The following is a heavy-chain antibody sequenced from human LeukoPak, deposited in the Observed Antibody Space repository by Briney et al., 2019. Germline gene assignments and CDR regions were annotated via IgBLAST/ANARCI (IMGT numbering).Heavy chain of an antibody. D-gene: IGHD6-19*01. Sequence: GGSLRLSCAASGFTLTNYAMSWVRQAPGKGLEWVAVISYDGSNKYYADSVKGRFTISRDNSKNTLYLQMNSLRAEDTAVYYCAKPRDSSGWPGFDYWGQGTLVTVSS. CDR2: ISYDGSNK. V-gene: IGHV3-30*18. J-gene: IGHJ4*02. CDR3: AKPRDSSGWPGFDY. CDR1: GFTLTNYA.